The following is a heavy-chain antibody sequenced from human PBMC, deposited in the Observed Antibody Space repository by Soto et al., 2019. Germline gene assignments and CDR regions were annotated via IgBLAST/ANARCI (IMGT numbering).Heavy chain of an antibody. Sequence: LGESLKISCRGSGYDFNTNWFGWVRQLPGRGLAWVGIMYPGDSDTRYNPSLQGHVTLSVDVTVSTAFLQWRSLETSDTGMYFCARLPRDCNKTSCYYADHWGQGTQVTVSS. CDR3: ARLPRDCNKTSCYYADH. D-gene: IGHD3-3*01. V-gene: IGHV5-51*01. CDR2: MYPGDSDT. CDR1: GYDFNTNW. J-gene: IGHJ4*02.